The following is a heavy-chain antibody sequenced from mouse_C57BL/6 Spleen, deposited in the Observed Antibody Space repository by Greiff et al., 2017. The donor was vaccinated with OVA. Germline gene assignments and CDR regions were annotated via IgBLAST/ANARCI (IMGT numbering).Heavy chain of an antibody. D-gene: IGHD2-5*01. J-gene: IGHJ1*03. CDR1: GFSLTSYG. CDR3: ARSGDYSNYGYFDV. V-gene: IGHV2-2*01. CDR2: IWSGGST. Sequence: QVQLKESGPGLVQPSQSLSITCTVSGFSLTSYGVHWVRQSPGKGLEWLGVIWSGGSTDYNAAFISRLSISKDNSKSQVFFKMNSLQADDTAIYYCARSGDYSNYGYFDVWGTGTTVTVSS.